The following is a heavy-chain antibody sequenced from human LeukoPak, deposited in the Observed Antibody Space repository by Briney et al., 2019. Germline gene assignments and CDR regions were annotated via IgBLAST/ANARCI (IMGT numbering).Heavy chain of an antibody. D-gene: IGHD6-25*01. CDR2: INWNGGST. V-gene: IGHV3-20*04. CDR1: GFTFGDYG. Sequence: SAGSLRLSCAASGFTFGDYGMSWVRQAPGKGLEWVSAINWNGGSTGYLDSVKGRFTISRDNAKISLDLQMNSLRAEDTALYYCARDSWSSRGAFDIWGQGTMVTVS. CDR3: ARDSWSSRGAFDI. J-gene: IGHJ3*02.